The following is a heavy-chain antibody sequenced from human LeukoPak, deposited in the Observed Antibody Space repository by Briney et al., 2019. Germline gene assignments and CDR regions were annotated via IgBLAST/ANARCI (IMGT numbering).Heavy chain of an antibody. CDR2: ISSSSSTI. V-gene: IGHV3-48*01. J-gene: IGHJ4*02. D-gene: IGHD2-2*01. Sequence: GGSLRLSCAASGFTFSSYSMNWVRPAPGKGLEWVSYISSSSSTIYYADSVKGRFTISRDNAKNSLYLQMNSLRAEDTAVYYCARGDLGYCSSTSCPPFDYWGQGTLVTVSS. CDR3: ARGDLGYCSSTSCPPFDY. CDR1: GFTFSSYS.